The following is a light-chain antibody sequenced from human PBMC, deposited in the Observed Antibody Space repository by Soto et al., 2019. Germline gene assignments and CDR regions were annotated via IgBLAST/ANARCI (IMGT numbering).Light chain of an antibody. CDR3: QQANGFPYT. CDR2: AAS. V-gene: IGKV1-12*01. J-gene: IGKJ2*01. Sequence: DIQMTQSPSSVSASVGDRVTITCRASQGINIWLAWYQQKPGKAPNLLIYAASSLQSGVPSRFSGSGSGTDFTLTISSLQPEAFATYYCQQANGFPYTFGQGTKLQIK. CDR1: QGINIW.